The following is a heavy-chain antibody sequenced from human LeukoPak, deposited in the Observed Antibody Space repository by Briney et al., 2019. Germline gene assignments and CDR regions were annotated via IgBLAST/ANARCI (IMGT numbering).Heavy chain of an antibody. CDR1: GFTFSSYA. V-gene: IGHV3-23*01. J-gene: IGHJ3*02. CDR3: AKEHYDYVWGSPTPDAFDI. Sequence: PGGSLRLSCAASGFTFSSYAMSWVRQAPGKGLEWVSAISGSGGSTYYADSVKGRFTISRDNSKNTLYLQMNSLRAEDTAVYYWAKEHYDYVWGSPTPDAFDIWGQGTMVTVSS. D-gene: IGHD3-16*01. CDR2: ISGSGGST.